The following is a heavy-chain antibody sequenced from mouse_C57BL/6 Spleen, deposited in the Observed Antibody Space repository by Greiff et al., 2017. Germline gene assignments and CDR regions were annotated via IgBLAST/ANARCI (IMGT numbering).Heavy chain of an antibody. V-gene: IGHV5-4*01. CDR1: GFTFSSYA. CDR2: ISDGGSYT. D-gene: IGHD1-1*01. CDR3: ARDNYYGSSFDY. J-gene: IGHJ2*01. Sequence: DVKLVESGGGLVKPGGSLKLSCAASGFTFSSYAMSWVRQTPEKRLEWVATISDGGSYTYYPGNVKGRFTISRDNAKNNLYLQMSHLKSEDTAMYYCARDNYYGSSFDYWGQGTTLTVSS.